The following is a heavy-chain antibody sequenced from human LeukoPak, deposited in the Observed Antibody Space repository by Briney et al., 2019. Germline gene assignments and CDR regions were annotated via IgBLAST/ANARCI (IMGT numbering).Heavy chain of an antibody. CDR3: ARWDGSGSYYTFGEYYGMDV. CDR2: ISSSGSTI. D-gene: IGHD3-10*01. J-gene: IGHJ6*02. V-gene: IGHV3-48*03. CDR1: GFTFSSYE. Sequence: GGSLRLSCAASGFTFSSYEMNWVRQAPGKGLEWVSYISSSGSTIYYADSVKGRFTISRDNAKNSLYLQMNSLRAEDTAVYYYARWDGSGSYYTFGEYYGMDVWGQGTTVTVSS.